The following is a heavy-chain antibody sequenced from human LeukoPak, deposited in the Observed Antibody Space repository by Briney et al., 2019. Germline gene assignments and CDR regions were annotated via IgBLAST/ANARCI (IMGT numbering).Heavy chain of an antibody. D-gene: IGHD3-3*01. CDR2: INWNGGST. CDR3: ARGGITIFGVVSYMDV. V-gene: IGHV3-20*04. CDR1: GFTFSSYW. J-gene: IGHJ6*03. Sequence: PGGSLRLSCVASGFTFSSYWMTWVRQAPGKGLEWVSGINWNGGSTGYADSVKGRFTISRDNAKNSLYLQMNSLRAEDTALYYCARGGITIFGVVSYMDVWGKGTTVTVSS.